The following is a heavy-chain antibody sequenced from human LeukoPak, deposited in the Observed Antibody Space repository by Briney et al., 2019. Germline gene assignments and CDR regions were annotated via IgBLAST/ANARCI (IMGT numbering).Heavy chain of an antibody. V-gene: IGHV4-59*01. CDR2: IYYSGST. D-gene: IGHD6-19*01. CDR3: ARVRLAPYYYYYGMDV. J-gene: IGHJ6*02. Sequence: SETLSLTCTVSGGSISSYYWSWIRQPPGKGLEWIGYIYYSGSTNYNPSLKSRVTISVDTSKNQFSLKLSSVTAADTAVYYCARVRLAPYYYYYGMDVWGQGTTVTVSS. CDR1: GGSISSYY.